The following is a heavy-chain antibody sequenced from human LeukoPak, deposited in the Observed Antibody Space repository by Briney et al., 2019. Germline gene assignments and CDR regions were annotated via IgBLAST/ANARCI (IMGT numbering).Heavy chain of an antibody. V-gene: IGHV3-64D*09. Sequence: PGGSLRLSCSASGFTFSYYSMHWVRQAPGKGLEYVSAISSNGGNTYYADSLKGRFTISRDNSKNTLYLQMSSLRVEDTAVYYCVITSATGPIDYWGQGTLVTVSS. CDR1: GFTFSYYS. CDR2: ISSNGGNT. D-gene: IGHD6-6*01. J-gene: IGHJ4*02. CDR3: VITSATGPIDY.